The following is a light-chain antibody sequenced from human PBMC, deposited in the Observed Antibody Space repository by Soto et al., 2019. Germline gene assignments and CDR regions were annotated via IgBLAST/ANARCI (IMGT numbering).Light chain of an antibody. J-gene: IGLJ2*01. CDR3: CAFRSSSYVI. CDR2: EVT. Sequence: QSALTQPASVSGSPGQSITISCTGTSSDIGSYNLVSWYQQHTGKVPKLIIYEVTKRPSGVSNRFSASKSGNTASLTISGLQAEDEADYYCCAFRSSSYVIFGGRTKVTVL. CDR1: SSDIGSYNL. V-gene: IGLV2-23*02.